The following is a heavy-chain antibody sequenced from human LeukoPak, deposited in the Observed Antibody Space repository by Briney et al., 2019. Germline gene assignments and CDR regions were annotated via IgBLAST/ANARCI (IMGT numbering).Heavy chain of an antibody. D-gene: IGHD3-22*01. Sequence: SVKVSCKASGGTFSSYAISWVRQAPGQGLEWMGGIIPIFGTANYAQKFQGRVTITADESTSTAYIELSSLRSEETAVYYCARDEDDSSGYYYGGLSYWGQGTLVTVSS. V-gene: IGHV1-69*01. CDR2: IIPIFGTA. CDR1: GGTFSSYA. J-gene: IGHJ4*02. CDR3: ARDEDDSSGYYYGGLSY.